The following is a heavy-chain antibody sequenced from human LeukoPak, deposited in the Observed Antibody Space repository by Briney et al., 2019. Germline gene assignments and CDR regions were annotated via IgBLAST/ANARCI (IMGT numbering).Heavy chain of an antibody. CDR1: GFTFSNYA. J-gene: IGHJ3*02. D-gene: IGHD5-12*01. Sequence: GGSLRLSCAASGFTFSNYAMNWVRQAPGKGLEWVSTISTSGGSTYYADSVKGRFTISRDNSKNTLSLQMNSLRAEDTAVYYCAKGVYSGYDIDAFDIWGQGTMVTVSS. V-gene: IGHV3-23*01. CDR2: ISTSGGST. CDR3: AKGVYSGYDIDAFDI.